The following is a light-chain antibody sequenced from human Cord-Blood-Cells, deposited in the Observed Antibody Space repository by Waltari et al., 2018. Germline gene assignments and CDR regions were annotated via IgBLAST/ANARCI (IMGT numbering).Light chain of an antibody. CDR3: QQRSNWPLT. J-gene: IGKJ4*01. CDR1: QSVSSY. V-gene: IGKV3-11*01. Sequence: EIVLTQSPATLSLSPGERATLSCRASQSVSSYLAWYQQQPGQAPRLLIYDASNRATGIPARFSGSESGTDFTLTISSLEPEDFAVYYCQQRSNWPLTFGGGTKVEIK. CDR2: DAS.